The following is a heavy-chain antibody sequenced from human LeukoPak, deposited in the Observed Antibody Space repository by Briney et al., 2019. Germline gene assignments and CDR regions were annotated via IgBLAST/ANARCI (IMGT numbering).Heavy chain of an antibody. Sequence: SETLSLTCTVSGGSISSSSYYWGWIRQPPGKGLEWIGNIYYNGGSYYNSSLKSRVTISIDTSKNQFSLKLSSVTAADTAVYYCARVRRRDGYNFDYWGQGTLVTVSS. CDR2: IYYNGGS. CDR1: GGSISSSSYY. D-gene: IGHD5-24*01. V-gene: IGHV4-39*07. CDR3: ARVRRRDGYNFDY. J-gene: IGHJ4*02.